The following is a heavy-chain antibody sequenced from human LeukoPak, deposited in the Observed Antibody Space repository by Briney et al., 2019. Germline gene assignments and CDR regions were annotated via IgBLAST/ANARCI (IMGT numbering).Heavy chain of an antibody. CDR2: INPNSGGT. J-gene: IGHJ5*02. CDR3: AREGIAAAGTEYNWFDP. CDR1: GYTFTGYY. Sequence: WASVKVSCKASGYTFTGYYMHWVRQAPGQGLEWMGWINPNSGGTNYAQKFQGRVTMTRDTSISTAYMELSRLRSDDTAVYYCAREGIAAAGTEYNWFDPWGQGTLVTVSS. D-gene: IGHD6-13*01. V-gene: IGHV1-2*02.